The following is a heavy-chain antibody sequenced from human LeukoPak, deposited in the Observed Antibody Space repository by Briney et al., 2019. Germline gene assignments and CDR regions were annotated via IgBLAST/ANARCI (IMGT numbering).Heavy chain of an antibody. CDR1: GFTFSSYA. J-gene: IGHJ4*02. Sequence: GGSLRLSCAASGFTFSSYAMSWVRQAPGKGLGWVSAISGSGGSTYYADSVKGRFTISRDNSKNTLYLQMNSLRAEDTAVYYCAKEAPTGRIIAVAGLGNWGQGTLVTVSS. D-gene: IGHD6-19*01. V-gene: IGHV3-23*01. CDR2: ISGSGGST. CDR3: AKEAPTGRIIAVAGLGN.